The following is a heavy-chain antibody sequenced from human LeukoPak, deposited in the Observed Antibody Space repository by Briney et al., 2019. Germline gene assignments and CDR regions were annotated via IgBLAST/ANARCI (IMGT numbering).Heavy chain of an antibody. D-gene: IGHD4/OR15-4a*01. CDR1: GGSLSGYY. CDR3: AREDLGAETTMDY. CDR2: INHSGST. V-gene: IGHV4-34*01. J-gene: IGHJ4*02. Sequence: SETLSLTCAVYGGSLSGYYWSWIRQPPGKGLEWIGEINHSGSTTYNPSLKSRVTISVDTSKNQFSLKLTSVTAADTAVYYCAREDLGAETTMDYWGQGTLVTVSS.